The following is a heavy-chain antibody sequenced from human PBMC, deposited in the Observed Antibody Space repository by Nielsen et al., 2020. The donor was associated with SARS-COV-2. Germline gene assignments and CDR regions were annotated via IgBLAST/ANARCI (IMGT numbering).Heavy chain of an antibody. CDR2: IVVGSGNT. CDR3: AAAEVNCSGGSCYSHWFDP. J-gene: IGHJ5*02. V-gene: IGHV1-58*01. Sequence: WVRQAPGQRLERIGWIVVGSGNTNYAQKFQERVTITRDMSTSTAYMELSSLRSEDTAVYYCAAAEVNCSGGSCYSHWFDPWGQGTLVTVS. D-gene: IGHD2-15*01.